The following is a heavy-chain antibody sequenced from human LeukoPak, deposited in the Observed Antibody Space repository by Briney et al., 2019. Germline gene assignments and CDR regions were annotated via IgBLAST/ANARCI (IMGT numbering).Heavy chain of an antibody. CDR3: ATSGIGHYYFDY. Sequence: GSLRLSCAASGLTFSSHWMHWVRPAPGKGLMWVSRITNDGSGTGYADSVKGRFTISRDIAKNTLYLQMNSLRAEDTAVYYCATSGIGHYYFDYWGQGTLVTVSS. D-gene: IGHD3-10*01. CDR2: ITNDGSGT. V-gene: IGHV3-74*01. CDR1: GLTFSSHW. J-gene: IGHJ4*02.